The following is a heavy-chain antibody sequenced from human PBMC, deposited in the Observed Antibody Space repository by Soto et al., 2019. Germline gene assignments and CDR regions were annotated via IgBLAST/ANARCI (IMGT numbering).Heavy chain of an antibody. CDR3: ARGRGYSGYDSLYYFDY. J-gene: IGHJ4*02. D-gene: IGHD5-12*01. V-gene: IGHV4-59*01. Sequence: QVQLQESGPGLVKPSETLSLTCTVSGGSISSYYWSWIQQPPGKGLEWIGYIYYSGSTNYNPSLKSRVTISVDTSKNQFSLKLSSVTAADTAVYYCARGRGYSGYDSLYYFDYWGQGTLVTVSS. CDR1: GGSISSYY. CDR2: IYYSGST.